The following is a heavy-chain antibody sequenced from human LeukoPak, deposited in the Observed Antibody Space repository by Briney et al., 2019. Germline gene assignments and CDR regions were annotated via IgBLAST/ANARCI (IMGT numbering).Heavy chain of an antibody. CDR1: GDRVSSTSAA. Sequence: SQTLSLTCASSGDRVSSTSAAWNWIRQSPSRGLEWLGRTYYRSKWYNDYAVSVKSRITINPYTSKNQFSLKLKSVTPEDTAVYYCARSTADLDYCGQGAVVTVSS. D-gene: IGHD6-19*01. CDR2: TYYRSKWYN. CDR3: ARSTADLDY. J-gene: IGHJ4*02. V-gene: IGHV6-1*01.